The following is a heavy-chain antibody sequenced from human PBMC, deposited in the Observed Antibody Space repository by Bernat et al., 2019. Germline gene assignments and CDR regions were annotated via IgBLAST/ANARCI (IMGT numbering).Heavy chain of an antibody. J-gene: IGHJ4*02. CDR2: IYYSGST. V-gene: IGHV4-59*01. Sequence: QVQLQESGPGLVKPSETLSLTCTVSGGSISSYYWSWIRQPPGKGLEWIGYIYYSGSTNYNPSLKSRVTISVDTSKNQFSLKLSSVTAADTAVYYCARGDDWNYNDWGQGTLVTVSS. CDR1: GGSISSYY. D-gene: IGHD1-7*01. CDR3: ARGDDWNYND.